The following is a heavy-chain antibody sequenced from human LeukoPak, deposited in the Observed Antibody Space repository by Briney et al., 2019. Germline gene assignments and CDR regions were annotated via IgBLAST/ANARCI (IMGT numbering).Heavy chain of an antibody. CDR1: GFTFSSYS. D-gene: IGHD3-10*01. CDR3: ARIWFGELRVGMDV. J-gene: IGHJ6*04. CDR2: ISSSGSYI. Sequence: GGSLRLSCAASGFTFSSYSMNWVRQAPGKGLEGVSSISSSGSYIYYADSVKGRFTISRDNAKNSLYLQMNSLRAEDTAVYYCARIWFGELRVGMDVWGKGTTVTVSS. V-gene: IGHV3-21*01.